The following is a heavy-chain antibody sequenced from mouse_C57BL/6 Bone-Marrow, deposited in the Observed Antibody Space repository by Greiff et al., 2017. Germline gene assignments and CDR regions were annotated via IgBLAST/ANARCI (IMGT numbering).Heavy chain of an antibody. CDR3: ARRGYYGNFHYAMDY. V-gene: IGHV2-2*01. Sequence: VKLMESGPGLVQPSQSLSITCPVSGFSLTSYGVHWVRQSPGKGLEWLGEIWSGGSTDYNAAFISRLCISKANSKSQDCFQMNSLQDEDTANYYSARRGYYGNFHYAMDYWGQGTSVTVTS. D-gene: IGHD2-1*01. CDR1: GFSLTSYG. CDR2: IWSGGST. J-gene: IGHJ4*01.